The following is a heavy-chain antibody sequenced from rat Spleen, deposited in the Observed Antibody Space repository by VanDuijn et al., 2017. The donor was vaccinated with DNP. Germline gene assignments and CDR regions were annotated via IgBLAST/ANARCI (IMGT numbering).Heavy chain of an antibody. D-gene: IGHD4-3*01. Sequence: EVQLVESGGDFVQPGRSLKLSCAASGFTFSDYNMAWVRQAPKKGLEWVAYIRYDGGSTYYGDSVKGRFTISRENAKNTLYLQMSKLGSEDTAIYYCVRERFGVDYWGQGVMVTVSS. CDR3: VRERFGVDY. J-gene: IGHJ2*01. V-gene: IGHV5-7*01. CDR2: IRYDGGST. CDR1: GFTFSDYN.